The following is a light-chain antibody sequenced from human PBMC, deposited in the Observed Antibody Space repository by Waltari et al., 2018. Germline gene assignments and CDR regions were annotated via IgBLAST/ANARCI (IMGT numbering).Light chain of an antibody. CDR1: QNIGTW. V-gene: IGKV1-5*01. J-gene: IGKJ1*01. CDR3: QQYNSYLSS. Sequence: IAMTQSPSTLSASVGDSVTIPCRASQNIGTWVAWYQQKPGKAPKLLIFDGSTLESGVPSRFSGSASGTDFTLTINSLQPDDFASYFCQQYNSYLSSFGQGTKVEIK. CDR2: DGS.